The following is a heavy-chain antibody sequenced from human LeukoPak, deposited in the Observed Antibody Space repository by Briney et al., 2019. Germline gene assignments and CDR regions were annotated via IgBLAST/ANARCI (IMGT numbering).Heavy chain of an antibody. D-gene: IGHD3-22*01. CDR1: GGSFSGYY. J-gene: IGHJ3*02. CDR2: INHSGST. CDR3: AKSNGYGLIDI. V-gene: IGHV4-34*01. Sequence: SETLSLTCAVYGGSFSGYYWSWIRQPPGKGLEWIGEINHSGSTNYNPSLKSRVTISVDTSKNQFSLELFSVTAADTALYYCAKSNGYGLIDIWGQGTMVTVSS.